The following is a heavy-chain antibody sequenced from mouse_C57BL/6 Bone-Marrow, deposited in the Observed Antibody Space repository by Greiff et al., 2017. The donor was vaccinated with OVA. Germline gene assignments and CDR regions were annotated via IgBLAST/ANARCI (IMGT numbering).Heavy chain of an antibody. CDR3: ARDRACFFAY. D-gene: IGHD3-3*01. V-gene: IGHV5-4*01. Sequence: DVHLVESGGGLVKPGGSLKLSCAASGFTFSSYAMSWVRQTPEKRLEWVATISDGGSYTYYPDNVKGRFTISRDNAKNNLYLQMSHLKSEDTAMYYCARDRACFFAYWGQGTLVTVSA. CDR2: ISDGGSYT. CDR1: GFTFSSYA. J-gene: IGHJ3*01.